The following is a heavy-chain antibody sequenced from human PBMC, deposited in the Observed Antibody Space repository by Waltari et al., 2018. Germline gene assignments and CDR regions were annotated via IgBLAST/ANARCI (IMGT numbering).Heavy chain of an antibody. V-gene: IGHV1-3*01. D-gene: IGHD2-15*01. Sequence: QVQLVQSGAEVKKPGASVKVSCKASGYTFTSYAIHWVRQAPGQRLEWMGWSNAGNGNTKYSQKFQGRVTITRDTSASTAYMELSSLRSEDTAVYYCSRDGGYCSGGSCYSCNWFDPWGQGTLVTVSS. CDR1: GYTFTSYA. J-gene: IGHJ5*02. CDR3: SRDGGYCSGGSCYSCNWFDP. CDR2: SNAGNGNT.